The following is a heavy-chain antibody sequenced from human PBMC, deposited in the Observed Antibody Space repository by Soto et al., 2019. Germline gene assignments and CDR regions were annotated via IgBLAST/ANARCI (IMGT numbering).Heavy chain of an antibody. Sequence: QVQLVQSGAEVKKPGASVKVSCKASGYTFTSYTLHWVRQAPGQRPEWLGWINAAKGNTKYSEKFQDRVTITRDTSATTVFLELSGPTSEDTALYFCARGMFTTVTTLPNIWGQGTLVTVSS. CDR1: GYTFTSYT. CDR3: ARGMFTTVTTLPNI. CDR2: INAAKGNT. D-gene: IGHD4-17*01. J-gene: IGHJ3*02. V-gene: IGHV1-3*01.